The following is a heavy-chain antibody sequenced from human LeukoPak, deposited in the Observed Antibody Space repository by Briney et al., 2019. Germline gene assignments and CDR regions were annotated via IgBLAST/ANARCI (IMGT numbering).Heavy chain of an antibody. D-gene: IGHD5-18*01. CDR3: ARGQGYSYGYVHYYYYMDG. CDR2: INHSGST. J-gene: IGHJ6*03. CDR1: GGSISGYY. Sequence: SETLSLTCAVYGGSISGYYWSWIRQPPGKGLEWIGEINHSGSTNYNPSLKSRVTISVDTSKNQFSLKLSSVTAADTAVYYCARGQGYSYGYVHYYYYMDGWGKGTTVTVSS. V-gene: IGHV4-34*01.